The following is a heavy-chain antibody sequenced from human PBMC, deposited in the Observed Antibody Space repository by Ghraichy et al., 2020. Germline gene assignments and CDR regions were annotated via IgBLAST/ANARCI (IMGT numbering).Heavy chain of an antibody. Sequence: SGPTLVKPTQTLTLTCTFSGFSLSTSEVGVGWIRQPPGKALEWLALIYWDDDKRYSPSLKSRLTITKDTSKNQVVLTMTNMDPVDTATYYCAHGSGSYGGKYFDCWGQGTLVTVSS. CDR3: AHGSGSYGGKYFDC. CDR1: GFSLSTSEVG. CDR2: IYWDDDK. V-gene: IGHV2-5*02. D-gene: IGHD1-26*01. J-gene: IGHJ4*02.